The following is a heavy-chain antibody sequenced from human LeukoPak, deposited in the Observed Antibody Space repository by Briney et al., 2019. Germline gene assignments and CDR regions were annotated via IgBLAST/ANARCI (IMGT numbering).Heavy chain of an antibody. D-gene: IGHD3-22*01. CDR2: IIPIFGTA. Sequence: SVKVSCKASGGTFSSYAISWVRQAPGQGLEWMGGIIPIFGTANYAQKFQGRVTITVDESTSTAYMELSSLRSEDTAVYYCASSRRNYYDSSGYYYPFDYWGQGTLVTVSS. V-gene: IGHV1-69*13. CDR3: ASSRRNYYDSSGYYYPFDY. J-gene: IGHJ4*02. CDR1: GGTFSSYA.